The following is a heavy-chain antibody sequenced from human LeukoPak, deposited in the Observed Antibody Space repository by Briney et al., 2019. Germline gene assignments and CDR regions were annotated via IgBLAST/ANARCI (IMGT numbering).Heavy chain of an antibody. D-gene: IGHD2-2*01. CDR1: GYTFTSYD. Sequence: ASVKVSCKASGYTFTSYDINWVRQATGQGLEWMGWMNPNSGNTGYAQKFQGRVTMTRNTSISTAYTELSSLRSEDTAVYYCARGPYHCSSTSCYRTDAFDIWGQGTMVTVSS. CDR3: ARGPYHCSSTSCYRTDAFDI. V-gene: IGHV1-8*01. J-gene: IGHJ3*02. CDR2: MNPNSGNT.